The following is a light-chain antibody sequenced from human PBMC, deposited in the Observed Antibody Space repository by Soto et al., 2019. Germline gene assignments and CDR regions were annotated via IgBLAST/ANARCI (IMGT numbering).Light chain of an antibody. CDR2: EVN. Sequence: QSVLTQHPSASGSPGQSVTISCTGTTSDVGGYNYVSWYQQHPGKAPKLMIYEVNKRPSGVPDRFSGSKSGTTASLTVSGLQAEDEADYYCSSYGGSNNYVVFGGGTKLTVL. CDR1: TSDVGGYNY. V-gene: IGLV2-8*01. J-gene: IGLJ2*01. CDR3: SSYGGSNNYVV.